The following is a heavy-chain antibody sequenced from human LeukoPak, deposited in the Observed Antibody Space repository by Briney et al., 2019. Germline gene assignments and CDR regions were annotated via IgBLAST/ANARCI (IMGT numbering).Heavy chain of an antibody. Sequence: SETLSLTCTVSGGSISSYYWSWIRQPPGKGLGWIGYIYYSGSTNYNPSLKSRVTISVDTSKNQFSLKLSSVTAADTAVYYCARLGRWLQFDYWGQGTLVTVSS. CDR1: GGSISSYY. V-gene: IGHV4-59*01. CDR3: ARLGRWLQFDY. J-gene: IGHJ4*02. D-gene: IGHD5-24*01. CDR2: IYYSGST.